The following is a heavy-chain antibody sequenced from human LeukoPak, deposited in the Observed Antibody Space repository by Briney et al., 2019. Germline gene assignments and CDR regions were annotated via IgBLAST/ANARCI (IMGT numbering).Heavy chain of an antibody. V-gene: IGHV5-51*01. J-gene: IGHJ4*02. CDR2: TFAGYSYT. D-gene: IGHD3-10*01. Sequence: GESLQISCQSSGYNFTPYWIVWVSQMPGKGLEWMGITFAGYSYTIYSPSFQGQVTISADKSISTAYLQWSSLKASDTAMYYCARPHFLGGSDYWGQGTLVTVSS. CDR3: ARPHFLGGSDY. CDR1: GYNFTPYW.